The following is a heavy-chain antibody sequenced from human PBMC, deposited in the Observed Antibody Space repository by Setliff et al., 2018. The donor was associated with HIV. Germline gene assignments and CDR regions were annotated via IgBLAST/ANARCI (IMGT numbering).Heavy chain of an antibody. Sequence: ASVKVSCKASGYTFSSNAIHWVRQAPGQSLEWMGWINAGNGNTKYSQKFQGRVSITRDTSASTVHMELSSLRSEDTAIYYCARSQGYFDWLSLGAFDYWGQGTLVTV. J-gene: IGHJ4*02. CDR1: GYTFSSNA. CDR3: ARSQGYFDWLSLGAFDY. D-gene: IGHD3-9*01. CDR2: INAGNGNT. V-gene: IGHV1-3*01.